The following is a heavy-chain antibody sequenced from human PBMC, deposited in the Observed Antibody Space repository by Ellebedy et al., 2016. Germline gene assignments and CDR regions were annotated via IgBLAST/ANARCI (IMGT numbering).Heavy chain of an antibody. CDR1: GFTFSSYA. D-gene: IGHD2-15*01. V-gene: IGHV3-30-3*01. CDR2: ISYDGSNK. J-gene: IGHJ6*02. CDR3: ARDGGRRNYYYYYGMDV. Sequence: GESLKISCAASGFTFSSYAMHWVRQAPGKGLEWVAVISYDGSNKYYADSVKGRFTISRDNSKNTLYLQMNSLRAEDTAVYYCARDGGRRNYYYYYGMDVWGQGTTVTVSS.